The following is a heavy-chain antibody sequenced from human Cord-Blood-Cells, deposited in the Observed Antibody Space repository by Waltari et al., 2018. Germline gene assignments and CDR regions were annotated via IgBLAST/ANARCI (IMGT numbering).Heavy chain of an antibody. Sequence: QVQLQQWGAGLLKPSETLSLTCAVYGGSFSGYFWSWNRQPPGKGLEWIGEINHSGSTNYNPSLKSRVTISVDTSKNQFSLKLSSVTAADTAMYYCARYYDFWSGDAFDIWGQGTMVTVSS. CDR2: INHSGST. V-gene: IGHV4-34*01. D-gene: IGHD3-3*01. J-gene: IGHJ3*02. CDR1: GGSFSGYF. CDR3: ARYYDFWSGDAFDI.